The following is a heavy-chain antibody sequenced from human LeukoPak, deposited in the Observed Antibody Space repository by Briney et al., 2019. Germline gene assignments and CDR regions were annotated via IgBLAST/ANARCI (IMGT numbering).Heavy chain of an antibody. CDR1: GYTFTNYH. V-gene: IGHV1-69*06. CDR2: IIPIYGTA. J-gene: IGHJ6*03. Sequence: ASVKVSCKASGYTFTNYHIHWVRQAPGQGLEWMGGIIPIYGTANYAQKFQGRVAITADKSTSTAYMELSSLRSEDTAVYYCARDRIAVAGRKYYYHMDVWGKGTTVTVSS. CDR3: ARDRIAVAGRKYYYHMDV. D-gene: IGHD6-19*01.